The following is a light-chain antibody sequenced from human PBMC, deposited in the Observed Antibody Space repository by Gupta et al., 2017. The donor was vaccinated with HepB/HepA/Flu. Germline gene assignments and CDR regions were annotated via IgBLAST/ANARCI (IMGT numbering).Light chain of an antibody. Sequence: EIVLTQSPGTLSLSPGGRATLSCRASQSVSSSYLAWYQQKPGQAPRLVIYGASSRATGIPDRFSGSGSGTDFTLTISRREPEDFAVYYCQQYGSSPPFTFGHGTKVDIK. CDR3: QQYGSSPPFT. V-gene: IGKV3-20*01. CDR1: QSVSSSY. J-gene: IGKJ3*01. CDR2: GAS.